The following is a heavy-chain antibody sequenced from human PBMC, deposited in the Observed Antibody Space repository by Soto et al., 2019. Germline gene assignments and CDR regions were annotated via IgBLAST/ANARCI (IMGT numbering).Heavy chain of an antibody. J-gene: IGHJ6*03. Sequence: SETLSLTCAVYDGSFSGYYWSWIRQPPGKGLEWIGEINHSGSTNYNPSLKSRVTISVDTSKNQFSLKLSSVTAADTAVYYCARGGRYCSGGSCPSDYYYYMDVWGKGTTVTVS. V-gene: IGHV4-34*01. CDR2: INHSGST. CDR3: ARGGRYCSGGSCPSDYYYYMDV. D-gene: IGHD2-15*01. CDR1: DGSFSGYY.